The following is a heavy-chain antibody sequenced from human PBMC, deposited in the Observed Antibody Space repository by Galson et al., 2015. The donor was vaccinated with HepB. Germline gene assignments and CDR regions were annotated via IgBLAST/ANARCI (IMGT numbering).Heavy chain of an antibody. CDR3: ARDGARGVRRANNWFDP. CDR1: GFTFSSYA. Sequence: SLRLSCAASGFTFSSYAMHWVRQAPGKGLEWVAVISYDGSNKYYADSVKGRFTISRDNSKNTLYLQMNSLRAEDTAVYYCARDGARGVRRANNWFDPWGQGTLVTVSS. V-gene: IGHV3-30-3*01. J-gene: IGHJ5*02. CDR2: ISYDGSNK. D-gene: IGHD3-10*01.